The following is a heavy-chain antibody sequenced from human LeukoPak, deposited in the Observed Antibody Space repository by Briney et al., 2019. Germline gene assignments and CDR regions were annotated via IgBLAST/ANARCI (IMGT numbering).Heavy chain of an antibody. Sequence: GASVKVSCKVSGYTLTELSMHWVRQAPGKGLEWMGGFDPEDGETIYAQKFQGRVTMTRDMSTSTVYMELSSLRSEDTAVYYCARVSVNKVVTATKNWFDPWGQGTLVTVSS. CDR3: ARVSVNKVVTATKNWFDP. CDR1: GYTLTELS. D-gene: IGHD2-21*02. V-gene: IGHV1-24*01. CDR2: FDPEDGET. J-gene: IGHJ5*02.